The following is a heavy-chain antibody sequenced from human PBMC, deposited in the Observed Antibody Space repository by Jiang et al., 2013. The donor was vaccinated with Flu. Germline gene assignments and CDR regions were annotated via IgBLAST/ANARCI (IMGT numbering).Heavy chain of an antibody. Sequence: SGAEVKKPGSSVKVSCKASGGTFSSYAISWVRQAPGQGLEWMGGINTNSGGTRFAQRFQGRVTLTRDTSISTTYMEVSRLTSDDTAMYYCVRDLYYGSGTFDYWGQGTLVSVSS. CDR1: GGTFSSYA. J-gene: IGHJ4*02. V-gene: IGHV1-2*02. CDR2: INTNSGGT. CDR3: VRDLYYGSGTFDY. D-gene: IGHD3-10*01.